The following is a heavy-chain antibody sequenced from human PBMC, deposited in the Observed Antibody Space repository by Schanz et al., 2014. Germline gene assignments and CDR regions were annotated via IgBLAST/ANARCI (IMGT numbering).Heavy chain of an antibody. CDR2: ISYHGSER. CDR1: GFTFNDYW. D-gene: IGHD1-26*01. Sequence: VHLVESGGGLIQPGGSLRLSCAASGFTFNDYWMHWVRQAPGRGLEWVAVISYHGSERYYADSVKGRFTISRDNSKNTLYLQMNSLRAEDTAVYYCVKDLQRELLRDDHYYGMDVWGQGTLVTVSS. V-gene: IGHV3-30*18. J-gene: IGHJ6*02. CDR3: VKDLQRELLRDDHYYGMDV.